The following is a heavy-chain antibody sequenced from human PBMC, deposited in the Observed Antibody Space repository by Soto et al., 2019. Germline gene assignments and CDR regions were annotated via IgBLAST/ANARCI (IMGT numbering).Heavy chain of an antibody. D-gene: IGHD6-6*01. CDR2: IYYSGST. J-gene: IGHJ4*02. CDR1: GGSISSGGYS. CDR3: ARGLPGYSSSSRSFDY. Sequence: SETLSLTCTVSGGSISSGGYSWSWIRQHPGKGLEWIGYIYYSGSTYYNPSLKSRVTISVDTSKNQFSLKLSSVTAADTAVYYCARGLPGYSSSSRSFDYWGQGTLVTVSS. V-gene: IGHV4-31*03.